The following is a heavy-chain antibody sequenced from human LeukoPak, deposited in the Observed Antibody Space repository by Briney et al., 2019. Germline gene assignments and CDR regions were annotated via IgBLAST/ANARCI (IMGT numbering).Heavy chain of an antibody. CDR3: ARDRAVTTSLFFLGYYMDV. V-gene: IGHV1-2*02. CDR1: GYTFTGYY. CDR2: INPNSGGT. J-gene: IGHJ6*03. Sequence: ASVKVSCKASGYTFTGYYMHWVRQAPGQGLEWMGWINPNSGGTNYAQKFQGRVTMTRDTSISTAYMELSRLRSDDTAVYYCARDRAVTTSLFFLGYYMDVSGKGTTVTVSS. D-gene: IGHD4-11*01.